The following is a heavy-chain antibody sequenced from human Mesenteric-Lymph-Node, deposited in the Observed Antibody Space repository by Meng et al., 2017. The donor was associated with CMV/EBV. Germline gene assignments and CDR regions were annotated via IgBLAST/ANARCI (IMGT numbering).Heavy chain of an antibody. V-gene: IGHV3-43D*03. J-gene: IGHJ6*02. Sequence: GGSLRLSCAASGFTFSRNNMHWVRQAPGKGLEWISLISWDGGSTYYADSVKGRFTISRDNTKNSLYLQMNSLRAEDTALYYCAKDRIATAGTYYFYDMDVWGQGTTVTVSS. D-gene: IGHD6-13*01. CDR2: ISWDGGST. CDR3: AKDRIATAGTYYFYDMDV. CDR1: GFTFSRNN.